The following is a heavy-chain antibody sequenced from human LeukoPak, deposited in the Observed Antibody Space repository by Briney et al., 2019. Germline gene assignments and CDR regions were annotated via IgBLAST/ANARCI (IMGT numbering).Heavy chain of an antibody. D-gene: IGHD6-6*01. Sequence: GRSLRLSCAASGFTFSSYAMHWVRQAPGKGLEWVAVISYDGSNKYYADSVKGRFTISRDNAKNSLYLQMNSLRAEDTAVYYCAKDHPLYSSSSPFMDAFDIWGQGTMVTVSS. J-gene: IGHJ3*02. CDR1: GFTFSSYA. V-gene: IGHV3-30*04. CDR2: ISYDGSNK. CDR3: AKDHPLYSSSSPFMDAFDI.